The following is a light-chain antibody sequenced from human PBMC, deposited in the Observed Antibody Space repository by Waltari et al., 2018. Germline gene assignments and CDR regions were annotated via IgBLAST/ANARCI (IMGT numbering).Light chain of an antibody. CDR3: QQYDNWPPWT. CDR2: DAS. J-gene: IGKJ1*01. V-gene: IGKV3-15*01. CDR1: QSVSSN. Sequence: ASQSVSSNLAWYQQKPGQAPRLLIYDASTRATGIPARFSGSGSGTEFIFTINNMQSEDFAVYYCQQYDNWPPWTFGQGTKVEIK.